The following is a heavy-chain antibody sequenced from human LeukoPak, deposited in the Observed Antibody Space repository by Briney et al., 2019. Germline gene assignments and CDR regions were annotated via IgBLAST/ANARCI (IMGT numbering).Heavy chain of an antibody. CDR3: ARRTTGDDH. Sequence: SGGSLRLSCAASGFTFRNYEMNWVRQAPGRGLEWVSYISSSGLTMYYADSVKGRFTISRDNAKNSLYLQMNSLRAEDTAVYYCARRTTGDDHWGQGTLVTVSS. J-gene: IGHJ4*02. CDR1: GFTFRNYE. V-gene: IGHV3-48*03. CDR2: ISSSGLTM. D-gene: IGHD4-17*01.